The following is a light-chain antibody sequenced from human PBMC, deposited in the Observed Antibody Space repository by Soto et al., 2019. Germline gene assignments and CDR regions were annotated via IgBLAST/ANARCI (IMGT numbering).Light chain of an antibody. CDR2: AAS. J-gene: IGKJ1*01. Sequence: TQSPGALSVSPGERVTLSCRASQSITSSYLAWYQQKPGKAPKLLIYAASSLQSGVPSRFSGSGSGTDFTLTISSLQPEDFATYYCQQSYSTPTWTFGQGTKVEIK. V-gene: IGKV1-39*01. CDR1: QSITSSY. CDR3: QQSYSTPTWT.